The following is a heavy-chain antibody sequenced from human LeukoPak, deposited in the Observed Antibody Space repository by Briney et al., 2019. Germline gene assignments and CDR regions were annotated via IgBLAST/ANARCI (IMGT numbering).Heavy chain of an antibody. D-gene: IGHD3-3*01. CDR1: GYTFTGYY. CDR3: AGVGITIFGVVLPTDY. V-gene: IGHV1-2*02. J-gene: IGHJ4*02. Sequence: ASVKVSCTASGYTFTGYYMHWVRQAPGQGLEWMGWINPNSGGTNYAQKLQGRVTMTTDTSTSTAYMELRSLRSDDTAVYYCAGVGITIFGVVLPTDYGGQGTLVTVSS. CDR2: INPNSGGT.